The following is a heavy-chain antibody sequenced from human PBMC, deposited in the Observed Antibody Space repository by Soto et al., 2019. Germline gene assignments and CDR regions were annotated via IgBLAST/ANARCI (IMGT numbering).Heavy chain of an antibody. J-gene: IGHJ1*01. CDR1: GGSISSPYYY. CDR2: TYYSGST. D-gene: IGHD2-21*02. V-gene: IGHV4-39*01. CDR3: ADGLHCGGDCPISEYFHH. Sequence: SETLSLTCTVSGGSISSPYYYWGWIRQSPGKGLEWIGSTYYSGSTYYNPSLKSRATISVDTPENQFSLKLKSVTAADTAVYYCADGLHCGGDCPISEYFHHWGQGTLVTVSS.